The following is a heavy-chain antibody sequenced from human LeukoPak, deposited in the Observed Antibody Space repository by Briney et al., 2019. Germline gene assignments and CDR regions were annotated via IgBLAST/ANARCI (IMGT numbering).Heavy chain of an antibody. J-gene: IGHJ4*02. D-gene: IGHD3-22*01. Sequence: PGGSLRLSCAASGFTFSSYAMSWVRQAPGKGLEWVSAISGSGGSTYYADSVKGRFTISRDNSKNTLYLQMNSLRAEDTAVYYCAKTWSSRYYYDSSGYHKAHYFDYWGQGTLVTVSS. CDR1: GFTFSSYA. V-gene: IGHV3-23*01. CDR2: ISGSGGST. CDR3: AKTWSSRYYYDSSGYHKAHYFDY.